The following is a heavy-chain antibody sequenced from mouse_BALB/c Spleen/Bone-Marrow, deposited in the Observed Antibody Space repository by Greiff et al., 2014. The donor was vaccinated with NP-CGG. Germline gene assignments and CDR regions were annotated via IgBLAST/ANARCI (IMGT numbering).Heavy chain of an antibody. CDR2: IYPGDGDT. V-gene: IGHV1-87*01. J-gene: IGHJ2*01. Sequence: QVQLQQSGAELARPGASVKLSCKASGYTFTSYWMQWVKQRPGQGLEWIGAIYPGDGDTRYTQKFKGKATLTADKSSSTAYVQLSSLASEDSAVYYCASQGDYGSFDYWGQGTTLTVSS. CDR1: GYTFTSYW. D-gene: IGHD1-1*02. CDR3: ASQGDYGSFDY.